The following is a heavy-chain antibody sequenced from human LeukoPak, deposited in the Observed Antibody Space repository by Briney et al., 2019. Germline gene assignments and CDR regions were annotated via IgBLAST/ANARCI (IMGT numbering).Heavy chain of an antibody. Sequence: GGSLRLSCAASGFTFSSYAMSWVRQAPGKGLEWVSAISGGGGSTYYADSVKGRFTISRDNSKNTLFLQMNSLRAEDTAVYYCAKDRLGSNGYYYVDYWGQGTLVTVSS. J-gene: IGHJ4*02. CDR1: GFTFSSYA. D-gene: IGHD3-22*01. CDR3: AKDRLGSNGYYYVDY. CDR2: ISGGGGST. V-gene: IGHV3-23*01.